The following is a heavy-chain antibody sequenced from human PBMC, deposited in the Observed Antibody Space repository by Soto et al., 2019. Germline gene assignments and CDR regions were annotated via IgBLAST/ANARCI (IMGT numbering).Heavy chain of an antibody. Sequence: SETQSLTCTVSGGTIRSYGWSWIRQPPGKGLEWIGYIYYSGSTNYNPSLKSRVTISVDTSKNQFSLKLSSVTAADTAVYYCARHESRNYDFWSGYYPEGWFDPWGQGTLVTVSS. CDR3: ARHESRNYDFWSGYYPEGWFDP. CDR1: GGTIRSYG. V-gene: IGHV4-59*08. J-gene: IGHJ5*02. D-gene: IGHD3-3*01. CDR2: IYYSGST.